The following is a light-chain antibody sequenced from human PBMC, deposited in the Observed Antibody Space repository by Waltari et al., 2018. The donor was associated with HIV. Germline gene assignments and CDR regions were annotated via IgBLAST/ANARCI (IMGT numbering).Light chain of an antibody. V-gene: IGLV3-25*03. Sequence: SYDVTQPSSVSVSPGQTARITCSGYALPDQFVYWYQQKPGQYPFLVIYQDTQRPSGSPARFSGSSSGTVATLTIRGGRTEDEADYHCQSADLSGTYWVFGGGTKLTVL. CDR1: ALPDQF. J-gene: IGLJ3*02. CDR3: QSADLSGTYWV. CDR2: QDT.